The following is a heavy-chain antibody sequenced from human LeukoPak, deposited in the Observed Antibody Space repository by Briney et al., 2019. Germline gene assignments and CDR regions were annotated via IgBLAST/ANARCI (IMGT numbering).Heavy chain of an antibody. D-gene: IGHD3-22*01. CDR3: ARDHPYYYDISGYWHDY. V-gene: IGHV3-7*01. Sequence: GGSLRLSCAASGSTFSSYWMSWVRQAPGKGLEWVANIKQDGSEKYYVDSVKGRFTISRDNAKNSLYLQMNSLRAEDTAVYYCARDHPYYYDISGYWHDYWGLGTLVTVSS. CDR1: GSTFSSYW. J-gene: IGHJ4*02. CDR2: IKQDGSEK.